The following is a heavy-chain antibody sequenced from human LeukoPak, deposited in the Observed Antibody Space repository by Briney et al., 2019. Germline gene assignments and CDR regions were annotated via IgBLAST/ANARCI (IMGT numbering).Heavy chain of an antibody. CDR1: GGSISSGGYY. D-gene: IGHD6-13*01. Sequence: PSQTLSLTCTVSGGSISSGGYYWSWIRQHPGKGLEWIGYIYYSGSTYYNPSLKSRVTISVDTSKNQFSLKLSSVTAADTAVYYCARSRYSSSWYDDYWGQGTLVTVSS. CDR3: ARSRYSSSWYDDY. CDR2: IYYSGST. V-gene: IGHV4-31*03. J-gene: IGHJ4*02.